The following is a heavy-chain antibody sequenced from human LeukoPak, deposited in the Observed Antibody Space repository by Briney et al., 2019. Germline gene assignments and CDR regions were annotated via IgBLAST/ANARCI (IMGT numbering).Heavy chain of an antibody. CDR3: ARGPNSNWSGLDF. D-gene: IGHD6-6*01. V-gene: IGHV3-74*01. CDR1: GFSFSGHW. Sequence: GGSLRLSCTASGFSFSGHWMHWARQLPGKGLVRVSRISPTGSTTSYADSVKGRFTVSRDNAKNTLYLQVNNLRAEDTAVYYCARGPNSNWSGLDFWGQGTLLAVSS. J-gene: IGHJ4*02. CDR2: ISPTGSTT.